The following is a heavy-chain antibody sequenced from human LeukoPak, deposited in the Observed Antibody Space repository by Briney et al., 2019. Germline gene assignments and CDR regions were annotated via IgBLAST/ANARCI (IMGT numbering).Heavy chain of an antibody. Sequence: SETLSLTCTVSGGSISSDYWSWIRQPPGKGLEWIGYIKYSGSTNYNPSLKSRVTISVDTSKNQFSLKLSSVTAADTAVYYCARRPRYCSSTSCYPRYYYYYMDVWGKGTTVTVSS. J-gene: IGHJ6*03. CDR2: IKYSGST. V-gene: IGHV4-59*12. D-gene: IGHD2-2*01. CDR3: ARRPRYCSSTSCYPRYYYYYMDV. CDR1: GGSISSDY.